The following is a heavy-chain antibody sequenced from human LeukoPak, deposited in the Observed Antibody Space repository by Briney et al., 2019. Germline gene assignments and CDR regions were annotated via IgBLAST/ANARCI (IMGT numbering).Heavy chain of an antibody. CDR1: GFTFSSYG. CDR3: AKLRGKDGVRDSYDI. Sequence: PGGSLRLSCAASGFTFSSYGMHWVRQAPGKGLEWVAFIRYDGSNKYYADSVKGRFTIARDNSKNTLYLQMNSLRAEDTALYYCAKLRGKDGVRDSYDIWGQGTMVTVSS. CDR2: IRYDGSNK. V-gene: IGHV3-30*02. J-gene: IGHJ3*02.